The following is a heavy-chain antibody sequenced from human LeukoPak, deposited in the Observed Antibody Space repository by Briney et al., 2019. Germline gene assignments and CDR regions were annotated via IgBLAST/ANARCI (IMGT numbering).Heavy chain of an antibody. V-gene: IGHV1-18*01. CDR1: GYTFTSHG. Sequence: ASVKVSCKASGYTFTSHGISWVRQAPGQGLAWMGWISAYNGNTNYAQKLQGRVTMTTDTSTSTAYMELRSLRSDDTAVYYCARPEVGYSYGNAFDIWGQGTMVTVSS. J-gene: IGHJ3*02. CDR3: ARPEVGYSYGNAFDI. CDR2: ISAYNGNT. D-gene: IGHD5-18*01.